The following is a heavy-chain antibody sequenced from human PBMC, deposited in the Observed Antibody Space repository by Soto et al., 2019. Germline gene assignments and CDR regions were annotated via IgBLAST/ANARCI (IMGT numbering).Heavy chain of an antibody. CDR2: IYHSGST. D-gene: IGHD4-17*01. V-gene: IGHV4-4*02. J-gene: IGHJ6*02. Sequence: QVQLQESGPGLVKPSGTLSLTCAVSGGSISSSNWWSWVRQPPGKGLEWIGEIYHSGSTNSNPALKSRFTISVDKSKNQFYLKLSSVTAADTAVYYCARDTYGDYGSGMDFWVQGTTVTVSS. CDR3: ARDTYGDYGSGMDF. CDR1: GGSISSSNW.